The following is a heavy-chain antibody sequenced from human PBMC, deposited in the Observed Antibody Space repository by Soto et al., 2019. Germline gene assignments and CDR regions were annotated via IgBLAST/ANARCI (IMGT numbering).Heavy chain of an antibody. CDR2: VIPILGAS. CDR3: ARSRGSYYTNFDS. J-gene: IGHJ4*02. CDR1: ADTFTGYT. V-gene: IGHV1-69*08. D-gene: IGHD3-10*01. Sequence: SVKGSCKASADTFTGYTVTWVRQAPGQGLEWVGRVIPILGASNFAQKFQGRVTISADKSADTAYMVLTGLTSEDTAVYYCARSRGSYYTNFDSWGQGTLVTVSS.